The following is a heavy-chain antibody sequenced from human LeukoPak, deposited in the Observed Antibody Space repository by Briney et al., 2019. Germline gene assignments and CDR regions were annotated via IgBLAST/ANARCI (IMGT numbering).Heavy chain of an antibody. CDR3: ARGVFQRGAIVRYYFDY. CDR1: GYTFTSYG. J-gene: IGHJ4*02. V-gene: IGHV1-69*05. CDR2: IIPIFGTA. Sequence: SVKVSCKASGYTFTSYGISWVRQAPGQGLEWMGGIIPIFGTANYAQKFQGRVTLTRDTSTSTVYMELSNLRSEDTAVYYCARGVFQRGAIVRYYFDYWGQGTLVTVSS. D-gene: IGHD3-10*01.